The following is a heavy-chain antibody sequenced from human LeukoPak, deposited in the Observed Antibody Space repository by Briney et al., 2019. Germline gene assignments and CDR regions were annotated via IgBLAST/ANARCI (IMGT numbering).Heavy chain of an antibody. CDR2: MYISGST. CDR3: ARDYLVGAPLDS. D-gene: IGHD1-26*01. Sequence: SETLSLTCTVAGVSITNYDWAWIRKPAGKGLEWIGRMYISGSTNYNPSLKSRVSISIDKTKNQFSLKLRSVTAADTAVYYCARDYLVGAPLDSWGQGTLVTVSS. CDR1: GVSITNYD. V-gene: IGHV4-4*07. J-gene: IGHJ4*02.